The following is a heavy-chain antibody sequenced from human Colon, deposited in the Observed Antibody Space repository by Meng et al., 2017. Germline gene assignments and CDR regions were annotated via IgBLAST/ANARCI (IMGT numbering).Heavy chain of an antibody. D-gene: IGHD7-27*01. CDR3: ARARELWGRPLPSPFDY. CDR2: IYWDDDK. V-gene: IGHV2-5*02. J-gene: IGHJ4*02. Sequence: QITLKESGPTLVKPTQTLTLTCSIAGFALSGVTVAWIRQPPGKALECFAVIYWDDDKRYRPSLESRLTITKDTSKNQVVLTMTNVDPVDTATYYCARARELWGRPLPSPFDYWGPETLVTVSS. CDR1: GFALSGVT.